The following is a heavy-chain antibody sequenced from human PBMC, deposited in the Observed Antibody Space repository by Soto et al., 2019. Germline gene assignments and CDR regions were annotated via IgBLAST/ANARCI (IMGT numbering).Heavy chain of an antibody. CDR3: ARTPVAVITIGYYFDY. V-gene: IGHV1-18*01. D-gene: IGHD3-22*01. CDR2: ISAYNGNT. CDR1: GYTFTSYG. Sequence: ASVKVSCKASGYTFTSYGISWVRQAPGQGLEWMGWISAYNGNTNYAQKLQGRVTMTTDTSTSTAYMELRSLRSDDTAVYYCARTPVAVITIGYYFDYWGQGTLVTVSS. J-gene: IGHJ4*02.